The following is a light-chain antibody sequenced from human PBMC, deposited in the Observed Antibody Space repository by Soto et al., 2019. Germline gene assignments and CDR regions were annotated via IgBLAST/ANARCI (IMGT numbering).Light chain of an antibody. CDR3: QQSYRTPLS. CDR1: QYVDTY. CDR2: GAS. Sequence: DIQMTQSPSSLSESVGDRVTITCRASQYVDTYLNWYQQKPGKAPKLLIYGASSLQSGVPSKFSGIGSGTDFTLTISSLQPEESTTYYCQQSYRTPLSFRKGTKVEVK. V-gene: IGKV1-39*01. J-gene: IGKJ1*01.